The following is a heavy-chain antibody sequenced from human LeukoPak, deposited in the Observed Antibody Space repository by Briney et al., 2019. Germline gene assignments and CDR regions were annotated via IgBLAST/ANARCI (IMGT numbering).Heavy chain of an antibody. CDR3: AQYYYDSSGYYQGWFDP. Sequence: EASVKVSCKASGYTFTSYGISWVRQAPGQGLEWMGWISAYNGNTNYAQKPQGRVTMTTNTSTSTAYMELRSLRSDDTAVYYCAQYYYDSSGYYQGWFDPWGQGTLVTVSS. D-gene: IGHD3-22*01. V-gene: IGHV1-18*01. CDR1: GYTFTSYG. CDR2: ISAYNGNT. J-gene: IGHJ5*02.